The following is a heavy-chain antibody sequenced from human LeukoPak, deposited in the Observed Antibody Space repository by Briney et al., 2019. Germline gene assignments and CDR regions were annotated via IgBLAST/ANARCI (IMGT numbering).Heavy chain of an antibody. Sequence: SVKVSCKASGGTFSSYAISWVRQAPGQGLEWMGGIIPIFGTAYYAQKFQGRVTITADESTSTAYMELSSLRSEDTAVYYCASSVYCSSPSCYYFDYWGQGTLVTVSS. V-gene: IGHV1-69*13. J-gene: IGHJ4*02. CDR1: GGTFSSYA. D-gene: IGHD2-2*01. CDR3: ASSVYCSSPSCYYFDY. CDR2: IIPIFGTA.